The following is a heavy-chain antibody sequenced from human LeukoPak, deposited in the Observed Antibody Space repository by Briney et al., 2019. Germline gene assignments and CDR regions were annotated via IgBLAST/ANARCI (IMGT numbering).Heavy chain of an antibody. J-gene: IGHJ5*02. V-gene: IGHV4-31*03. Sequence: PSQTLSLTCTVSGGSISSGGYYWSWIRQHPGKGLEWIGYIYYSGSTYYNPSLKSRVTISVDTSKNQFSLKLSSVTAADTAVYYCARGGDCSSTSCYFGLLFDFLSWFDPWGQGTLVTVSS. D-gene: IGHD2-2*01. CDR1: GGSISSGGYY. CDR2: IYYSGST. CDR3: ARGGDCSSTSCYFGLLFDFLSWFDP.